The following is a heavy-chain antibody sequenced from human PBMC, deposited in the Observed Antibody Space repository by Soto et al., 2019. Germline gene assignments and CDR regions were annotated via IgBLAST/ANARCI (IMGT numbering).Heavy chain of an antibody. CDR3: VRDRGFSTYEY. J-gene: IGHJ1*01. CDR1: GFTFSNYG. D-gene: IGHD3-10*01. Sequence: GGSLRLSCAASGFTFSNYGMHWVRQAPGKGLEWVAVTPYDGSHKYYVDSVKGRFTISRDNAKNSLYLQMNSLRADDTAIYYCVRDRGFSTYEYWGRGALVTVSS. V-gene: IGHV3-30*03. CDR2: TPYDGSHK.